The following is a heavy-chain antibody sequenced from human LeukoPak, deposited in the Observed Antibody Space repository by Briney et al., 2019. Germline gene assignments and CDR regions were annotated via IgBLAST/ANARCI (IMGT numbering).Heavy chain of an antibody. D-gene: IGHD2-2*01. V-gene: IGHV4-34*01. Sequence: SETLSLTCTVSGAPITRYYWSWIRQPPGKGLEWIGEINHSGSTNYNPSLKSRVTISVDTSKNQFSLKLSSVTAADTAVYYCARGGIVVVPAAMYYYYYGMDVWGQGTTVTVSS. CDR1: GAPITRYY. J-gene: IGHJ6*02. CDR2: INHSGST. CDR3: ARGGIVVVPAAMYYYYYGMDV.